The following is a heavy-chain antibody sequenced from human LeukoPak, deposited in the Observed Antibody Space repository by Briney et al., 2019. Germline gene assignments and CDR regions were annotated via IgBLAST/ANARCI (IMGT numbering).Heavy chain of an antibody. CDR2: IYYSGST. J-gene: IGHJ5*02. D-gene: IGHD1-1*01. Sequence: SETLSLTCTVSGGSISSYYWSWIRQPPGKGLEWIGYIYYSGSTNYNPSLKSRVTISVDTSKNQFSLKLSSVTAADTAVYYCATLTTPGWFNPWGQGTLVTVSS. CDR1: GGSISSYY. V-gene: IGHV4-59*12. CDR3: ATLTTPGWFNP.